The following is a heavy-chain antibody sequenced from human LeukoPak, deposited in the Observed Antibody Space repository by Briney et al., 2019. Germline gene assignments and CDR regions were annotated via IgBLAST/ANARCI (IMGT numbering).Heavy chain of an antibody. CDR1: GFTFSSYE. V-gene: IGHV3-48*03. J-gene: IGHJ4*02. CDR2: ISSSGSTI. Sequence: QPGGSLRLSCAASGFTFSSYEMNWVRQAPGKGLEWVSYISSSGSTIYYADSVKGRFTISRDNAKNSLYLQMNSLRAEDTAVYYCASADTAMVNDYWGQGTLVTVSS. CDR3: ASADTAMVNDY. D-gene: IGHD5-18*01.